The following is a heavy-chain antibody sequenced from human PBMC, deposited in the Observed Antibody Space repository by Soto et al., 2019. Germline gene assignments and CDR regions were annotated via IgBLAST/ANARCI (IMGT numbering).Heavy chain of an antibody. Sequence: EVQLLESGGGLVQPGGSMRLSCAASGFTFNNYAMSWVRQAPGKGLGWVSTVSSDGTTYYADSVKCRFTISRDNSKNTLSLQMNSLGAEDTATYFCARKNVVVLGDYGFLGGQGTLVTVSS. V-gene: IGHV3-23*01. CDR1: GFTFNNYA. CDR2: VSSDGTT. J-gene: IGHJ4*02. CDR3: ARKNVVVLGDYGFL. D-gene: IGHD4-17*01.